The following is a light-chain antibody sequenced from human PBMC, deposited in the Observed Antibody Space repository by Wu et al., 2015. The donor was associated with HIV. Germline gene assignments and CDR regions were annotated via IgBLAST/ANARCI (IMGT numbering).Light chain of an antibody. CDR3: QQGDSYPLT. Sequence: DIQMTQSPSSLSASVGDRVTITCRASQSISSYLNWYQQKPGKAPKLLLYGASTLQSGVPSRFSGSGSGTEFTLTISSLQPEDCATYYCQQGDSYPLTFGGGTKVEMK. J-gene: IGKJ4*01. V-gene: IGKV1-39*01. CDR2: GAS. CDR1: QSISSY.